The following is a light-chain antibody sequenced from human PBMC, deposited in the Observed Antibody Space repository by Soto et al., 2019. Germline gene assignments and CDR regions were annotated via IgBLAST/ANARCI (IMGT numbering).Light chain of an antibody. CDR2: GAS. CDR1: QSFNSD. Sequence: VMNHSLAPIIVSQGERATLSCRASQSFNSDLAWYQQKPGQAPRLLIYGASTRATGIPARFSGSGSGTEFTLTISSLQSEDFAIYYCHQYNNWPLTFGGGTKVDIK. CDR3: HQYNNWPLT. V-gene: IGKV3-15*01. J-gene: IGKJ4*01.